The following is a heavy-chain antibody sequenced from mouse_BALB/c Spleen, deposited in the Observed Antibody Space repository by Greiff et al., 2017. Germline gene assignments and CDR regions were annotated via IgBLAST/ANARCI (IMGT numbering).Heavy chain of an antibody. V-gene: IGHV14-3*02. Sequence: EVKLVESGAELVKPGASVKLSCTASGFNIKDTYMHWVKQRPEQGLEWIGRIDPANGNTKYDPKFQGKATITADTSSNTAYLQLSSLTSEDTAVYYCASWLQGAMDYWGQGTSVTVSS. D-gene: IGHD2-2*01. J-gene: IGHJ4*01. CDR3: ASWLQGAMDY. CDR1: GFNIKDTY. CDR2: IDPANGNT.